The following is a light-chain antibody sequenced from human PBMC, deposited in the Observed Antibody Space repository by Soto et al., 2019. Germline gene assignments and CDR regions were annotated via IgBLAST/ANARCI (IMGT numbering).Light chain of an antibody. CDR1: QGISSY. CDR2: AAS. CDR3: QQSYTTPVYS. J-gene: IGKJ2*01. V-gene: IGKV1-39*01. Sequence: DIQMTQSPSSLSASVGDRVTITCRASQGISSYLAWYQQKPGKAPKLLIYAASNLQSGVPSRFSGSGSGTDFTLTISSLQPEDFATYFCQQSYTTPVYSFGQGTKVDIK.